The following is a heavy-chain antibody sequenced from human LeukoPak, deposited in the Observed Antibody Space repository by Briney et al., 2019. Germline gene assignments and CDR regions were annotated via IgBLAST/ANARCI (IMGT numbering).Heavy chain of an antibody. CDR1: GFTFSSYA. J-gene: IGHJ5*02. D-gene: IGHD6-13*01. Sequence: PGGSLRLSCAASGFTFSSYAMSWLRQAPGKGLEWVSAISGSGGSTYYADYVKGRFTISRDNSKNTLYLQMNSLRAEDTAVYYCAKDRGYSSHNWFDPWGQGTLVTVSA. CDR3: AKDRGYSSHNWFDP. V-gene: IGHV3-23*01. CDR2: ISGSGGST.